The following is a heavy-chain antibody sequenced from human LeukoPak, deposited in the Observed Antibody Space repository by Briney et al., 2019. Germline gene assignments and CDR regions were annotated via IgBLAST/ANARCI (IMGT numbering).Heavy chain of an antibody. CDR1: GGSISSSSYY. CDR2: IYYSGST. D-gene: IGHD6-19*01. Sequence: SETLSLTCTVSGGSISSSSYYWGWFRQPPGTGLEWVASIYYSGSTHYNPSLKSRVTISMNTSRNQFSLKLSSVTAADTVVYYCARYSSGWYAGNYFDYWGQGTLVTVSS. J-gene: IGHJ4*02. CDR3: ARYSSGWYAGNYFDY. V-gene: IGHV4-39*07.